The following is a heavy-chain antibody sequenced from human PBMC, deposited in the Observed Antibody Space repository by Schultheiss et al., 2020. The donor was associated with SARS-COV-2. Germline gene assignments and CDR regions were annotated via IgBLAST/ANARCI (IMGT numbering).Heavy chain of an antibody. Sequence: GGSLRLSCAASGFTFSDYYMSWIRQAPGKGLEWVSYISSGSDYINYADSVKGRFTISRDNAKNSLYLQMDSLSAEDTAVYYCARDQTGCSSSSCYYADAFDIWGRGTLVTVSS. CDR1: GFTFSDYY. V-gene: IGHV3-11*06. D-gene: IGHD2-2*01. CDR2: ISSGSDYI. CDR3: ARDQTGCSSSSCYYADAFDI. J-gene: IGHJ3*02.